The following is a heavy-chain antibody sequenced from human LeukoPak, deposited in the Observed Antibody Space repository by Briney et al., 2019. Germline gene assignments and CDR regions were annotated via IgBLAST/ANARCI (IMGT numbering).Heavy chain of an antibody. CDR2: VYASGST. Sequence: SETLSLTCTVSGGSFSSGGYYWTWIRQPAGKGLEWIGHVYASGSTNYNPSLKSRVTISLGTSKNQFSLKLNSVTAAATAVYYCARVYSSGSYMGFDYWGRGTMVTVSS. CDR1: GGSFSSGGYY. D-gene: IGHD3-22*01. CDR3: ARVYSSGSYMGFDY. V-gene: IGHV4-61*09. J-gene: IGHJ4*02.